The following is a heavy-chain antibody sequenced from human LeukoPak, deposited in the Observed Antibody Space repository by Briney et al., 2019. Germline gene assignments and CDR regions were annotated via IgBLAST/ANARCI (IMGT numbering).Heavy chain of an antibody. CDR1: GYTFTAYY. V-gene: IGHV1-2*02. J-gene: IGHJ3*02. Sequence: ASVKVSCKASGYTFTAYYIHWVRQAPGQGLECMGWINPNSGGTDYTQKFQGRVTMTRDTSISTAYMELSRLRPDDTAVYYCARAPASYAFDIWGQGTLVTVSS. CDR3: ARAPASYAFDI. CDR2: INPNSGGT.